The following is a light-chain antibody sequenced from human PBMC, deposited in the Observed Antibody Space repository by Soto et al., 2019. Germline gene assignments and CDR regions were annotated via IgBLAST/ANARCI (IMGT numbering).Light chain of an antibody. CDR3: MQALQIRT. Sequence: DIVMTQSPLSLRVTPGEPASISCRSSQSLLHSNGYNYLDWYLQKPGQSPQLLIYLGSNRASGVPDRFSGSGSGTDFTLKISRVEAEDVGVYYCMQALQIRTF. CDR1: QSLLHSNGYNY. J-gene: IGKJ1*01. V-gene: IGKV2-28*01. CDR2: LGS.